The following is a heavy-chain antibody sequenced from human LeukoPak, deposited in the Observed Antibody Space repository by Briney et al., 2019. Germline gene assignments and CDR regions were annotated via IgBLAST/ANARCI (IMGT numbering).Heavy chain of an antibody. V-gene: IGHV4-30-2*01. J-gene: IGHJ5*02. D-gene: IGHD6-13*01. Sequence: PSETLSLTCTVSGGSISSGGYYWSWIRQPPGKGLEWIGYIYHSGSTYYNPSLKSRVTISIDTSKNQFSLKLFSVTAADTAVYYCARAYHSSWYMNWFDPWGQGTLVTVSS. CDR3: ARAYHSSWYMNWFDP. CDR2: IYHSGST. CDR1: GGSISSGGYY.